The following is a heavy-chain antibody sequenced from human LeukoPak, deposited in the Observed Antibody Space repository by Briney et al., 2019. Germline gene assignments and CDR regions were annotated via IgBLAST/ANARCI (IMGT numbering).Heavy chain of an antibody. Sequence: GGSLRLSCAASGFTFSSYSMNWVRQAPGKGLEWVSSISSSSSYIYYADSVKGRFTISRDNAKNSLYLQMNSLRAEDTAVYYCARDRCSSTTCASRGAFDIWGQGTMVTVS. CDR2: ISSSSSYI. CDR1: GFTFSSYS. V-gene: IGHV3-21*04. J-gene: IGHJ3*02. CDR3: ARDRCSSTTCASRGAFDI. D-gene: IGHD2-2*01.